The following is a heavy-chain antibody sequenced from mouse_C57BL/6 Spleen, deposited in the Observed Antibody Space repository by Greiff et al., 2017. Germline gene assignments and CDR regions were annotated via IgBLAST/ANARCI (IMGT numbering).Heavy chain of an antibody. Sequence: QVQLKQSGAELVRPGSSVKLSCKASGYTFTSYWMHWVKQRPIQGLEWIGNIDPSDSETHYNQKFKDKATLTVDKSSSTAYMQLSSLTSEDSAVYYCAANGYYPYYAMDYWGQGTSVTVSS. CDR2: IDPSDSET. J-gene: IGHJ4*01. V-gene: IGHV1-52*01. CDR3: AANGYYPYYAMDY. CDR1: GYTFTSYW. D-gene: IGHD2-3*01.